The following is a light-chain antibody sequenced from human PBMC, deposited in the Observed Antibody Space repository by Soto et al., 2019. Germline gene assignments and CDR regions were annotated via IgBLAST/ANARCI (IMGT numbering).Light chain of an antibody. CDR2: TDS. V-gene: IGLV1-44*01. Sequence: QSVLTQPPSASGTPGQVVTISCSGSSSHIGSNTVNWYQHLPGTAPKLLIYTDSLRPSGVPGRFTAFKSGTSASLAISGLQSEDEADYYCVAWDDSLNGPLFGGGTKLTVL. J-gene: IGLJ2*01. CDR1: SSHIGSNT. CDR3: VAWDDSLNGPL.